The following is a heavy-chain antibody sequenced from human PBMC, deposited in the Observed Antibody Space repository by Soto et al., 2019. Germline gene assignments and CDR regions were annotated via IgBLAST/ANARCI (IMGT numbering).Heavy chain of an antibody. D-gene: IGHD5-18*01. CDR1: GFTFSSYA. V-gene: IGHV3-30*04. CDR3: ARDRRVYSYGFGMDV. Sequence: PGGSLRLSCAASGFTFSSYAMHWVRQAPGKGLEWVAVISYDGSNKYYADSVKGRFTISRDNSKNTLYLQMNSLRAEDTAVYYCARDRRVYSYGFGMDVWGQGTTVTVSS. CDR2: ISYDGSNK. J-gene: IGHJ6*02.